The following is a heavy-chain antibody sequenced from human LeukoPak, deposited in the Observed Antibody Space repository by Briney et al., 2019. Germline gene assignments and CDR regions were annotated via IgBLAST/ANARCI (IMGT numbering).Heavy chain of an antibody. CDR2: IYYSGST. D-gene: IGHD3-10*01. V-gene: IGHV4-59*08. J-gene: IGHJ3*02. CDR3: ARRFGI. CDR1: GGSISSYY. Sequence: SETLSLTCTVSGGSISSYYWSWIRQPPGKGLEWIGYIYYSGSTSYNPSLKSRVTISVDTSKNQFSLKLTSVTAADKAVYYCARRFGIWGQGTMVTVSS.